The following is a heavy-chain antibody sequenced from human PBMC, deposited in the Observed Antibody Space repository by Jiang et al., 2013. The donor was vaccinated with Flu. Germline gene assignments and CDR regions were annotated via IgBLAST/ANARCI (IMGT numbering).Heavy chain of an antibody. CDR2: IYYSGST. D-gene: IGHD6-25*01. CDR1: GGSVINYF. Sequence: GSGLVKPSETLSLTCTVSGGSVINYFWSWLRQPPGKGLEWIGYIYYSGSTNYNPSLKSRVTILVDTSKDQFSLKLTSVTAADTAIYYCARSAALVDYDYWGQGTLVTVSS. J-gene: IGHJ4*02. CDR3: ARSAALVDYDY. V-gene: IGHV4-59*08.